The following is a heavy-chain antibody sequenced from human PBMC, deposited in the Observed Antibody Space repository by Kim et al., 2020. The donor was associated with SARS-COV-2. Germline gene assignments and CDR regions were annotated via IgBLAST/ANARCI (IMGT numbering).Heavy chain of an antibody. D-gene: IGHD3-10*01. V-gene: IGHV1-18*01. Sequence: ASVKVSCKASGYTFTSYGISWVRQAPGQGLEWMGWISAYNGNTNYAQKLQGRVTMTTDTSTSTAYMELRSLRSDDTAVYYCARVWVAMVRGVRWFDPWGQGTLVTVSS. CDR2: ISAYNGNT. J-gene: IGHJ5*02. CDR3: ARVWVAMVRGVRWFDP. CDR1: GYTFTSYG.